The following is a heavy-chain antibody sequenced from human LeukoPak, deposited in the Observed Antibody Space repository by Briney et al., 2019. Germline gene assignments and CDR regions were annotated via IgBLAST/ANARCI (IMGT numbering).Heavy chain of an antibody. Sequence: PSETLSLTCAVYGGSFCGYYWSWIRQPPGKGLEWIGEINHSGSTNYNPSLKSRVTISVDTSKNQFSLKLSSVTAADTAVYYCARGGGYGDYGYVDNWGQGTLVTVSS. CDR1: GGSFCGYY. CDR2: INHSGST. V-gene: IGHV4-34*01. D-gene: IGHD4-17*01. CDR3: ARGGGYGDYGYVDN. J-gene: IGHJ4*02.